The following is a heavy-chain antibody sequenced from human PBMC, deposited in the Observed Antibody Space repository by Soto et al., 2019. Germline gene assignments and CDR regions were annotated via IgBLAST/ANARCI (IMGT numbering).Heavy chain of an antibody. D-gene: IGHD3-22*01. CDR1: GFTFSDYW. V-gene: IGHV3-74*01. Sequence: GGSLRLSYAASGFTFSDYWMHWVRQAPGKGLVWVAYINSDGSGTNYADSVKGRFTISRDNAKNTLYPQMNSLRAEDTAVYYCARGGTSYYYDSSVHRASLDYWCLGT. CDR2: INSDGSGT. J-gene: IGHJ4*02. CDR3: ARGGTSYYYDSSVHRASLDY.